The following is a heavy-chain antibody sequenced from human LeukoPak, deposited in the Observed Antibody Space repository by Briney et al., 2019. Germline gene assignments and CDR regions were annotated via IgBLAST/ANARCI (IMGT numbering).Heavy chain of an antibody. V-gene: IGHV4-30-4*01. Sequence: SETLSLTCTVSGGSISSANYYWSWIRQPPGKGLEWIGYINYSGSAFYNPPLESRVTISADKSNHQFTLEMNSVTAADTAIYYCARDLGYYYGLDIWSRGTTVTVSS. CDR2: INYSGSA. CDR1: GGSISSANYY. CDR3: ARDLGYYYGLDI. D-gene: IGHD3-16*01. J-gene: IGHJ6*02.